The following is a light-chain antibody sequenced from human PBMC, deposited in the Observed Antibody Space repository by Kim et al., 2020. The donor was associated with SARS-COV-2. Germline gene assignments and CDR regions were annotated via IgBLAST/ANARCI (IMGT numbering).Light chain of an antibody. Sequence: DIQMTQSPSSLSASVGDRVTITYRASQSIANYLNWYQHKPPGKAPNLLLYAASTLHTGVPSRFSGSGSGTNFTLTVSGLQPEDFATYYCQQSYTTPITFGQGTRLEIK. CDR2: AAS. CDR3: QQSYTTPIT. J-gene: IGKJ5*01. V-gene: IGKV1-39*01. CDR1: QSIANY.